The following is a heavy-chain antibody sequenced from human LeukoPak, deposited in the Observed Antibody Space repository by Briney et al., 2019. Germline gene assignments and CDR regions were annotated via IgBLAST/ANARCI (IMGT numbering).Heavy chain of an antibody. CDR2: MNPNSGNT. CDR1: GYTFTSYD. J-gene: IGHJ6*02. D-gene: IGHD2-2*01. V-gene: IGHV1-8*01. CDR3: ARAGVPLYCSSTSCYLYYYYYGMDV. Sequence: EASVKVSCKASGYTFTSYDISWVRQATGQGLEWMGWMNPNSGNTGYAQKFQGRVTMTRNTSISTAYMELSSLRSEDTAVYYCARAGVPLYCSSTSCYLYYYYYGMDVWGQGTTVTVSS.